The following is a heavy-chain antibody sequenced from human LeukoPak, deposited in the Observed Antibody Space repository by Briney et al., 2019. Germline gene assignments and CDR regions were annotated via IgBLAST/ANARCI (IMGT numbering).Heavy chain of an antibody. Sequence: PSETLSLTRTVSGGSISSSSYYWGWIRQPPGKGLEWIGSIYYSGSTYYNPSLKSRVTISVDTSKNQFSLKLSSVTAADTAVYYCARDLGYGDALRPFDYWGQGTLVTVSS. D-gene: IGHD4-17*01. CDR1: GGSISSSSYY. V-gene: IGHV4-39*07. J-gene: IGHJ4*02. CDR2: IYYSGST. CDR3: ARDLGYGDALRPFDY.